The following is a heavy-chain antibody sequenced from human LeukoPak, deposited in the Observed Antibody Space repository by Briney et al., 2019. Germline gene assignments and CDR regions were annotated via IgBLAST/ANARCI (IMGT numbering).Heavy chain of an antibody. CDR3: ARDDGNYYDSRGVDY. J-gene: IGHJ4*02. CDR1: GFTFSSYM. V-gene: IGHV3-21*01. Sequence: GGSLRLSCAASGFTFSSYMMNGVGQAPGKGLEWVSSISTSSSYIYYADSVKGRFTISRDNARNSVYLQMNSLRADDTAVYYCARDDGNYYDSRGVDYWGQGTLVTVSS. CDR2: ISTSSSYI. D-gene: IGHD3-22*01.